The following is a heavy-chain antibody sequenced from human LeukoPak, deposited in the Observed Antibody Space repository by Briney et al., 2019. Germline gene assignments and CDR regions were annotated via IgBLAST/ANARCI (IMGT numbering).Heavy chain of an antibody. V-gene: IGHV4-34*01. CDR3: ARGVVVPAAFHYYYYGMDV. Sequence: KTSETLSLTCAVYGGSFSGYYWSWIRQPPGKGLEWIGEINHSGSTNYNPSLKSRVTISVDTPKNQFSLKLSSVTAADTAVYYCARGVVVPAAFHYYYYGMDVWGQGTTVTVSS. J-gene: IGHJ6*02. CDR1: GGSFSGYY. D-gene: IGHD2-2*01. CDR2: INHSGST.